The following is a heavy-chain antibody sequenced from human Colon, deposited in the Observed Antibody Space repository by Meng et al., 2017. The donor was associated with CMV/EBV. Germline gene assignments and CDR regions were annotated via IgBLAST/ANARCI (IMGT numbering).Heavy chain of an antibody. CDR3: ATVSSGYYLYFQH. CDR2: INPDSGGT. V-gene: IGHV1-2*02. D-gene: IGHD3-22*01. CDR1: GYTFTGYY. J-gene: IGHJ1*01. Sequence: QVQLVQAGAEVKKPGASVKVSCKASGYTFTGYYMHWVRQAPGQGLEWMGWINPDSGGTNYAQKFQGRVTMTRDTSISTAYMELSRLRSDDTAVYYCATVSSGYYLYFQHWGQGTLVTVSS.